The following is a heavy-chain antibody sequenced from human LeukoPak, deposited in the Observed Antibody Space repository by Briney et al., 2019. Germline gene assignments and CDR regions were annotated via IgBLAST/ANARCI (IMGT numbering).Heavy chain of an antibody. CDR1: GYTFTSYD. CDR2: MNPNSGNT. J-gene: IGHJ4*02. V-gene: IGHV1-8*01. Sequence: ASVKVSCKASGYTFTSYDINWVRQATGQGLEWMGWMNPNSGNTGYAQKFQGRVTVTRNTSISTAYMELSSLRSEDTAVYYCARSRWGGRYFDYWGQGTLVTVSS. D-gene: IGHD6-13*01. CDR3: ARSRWGGRYFDY.